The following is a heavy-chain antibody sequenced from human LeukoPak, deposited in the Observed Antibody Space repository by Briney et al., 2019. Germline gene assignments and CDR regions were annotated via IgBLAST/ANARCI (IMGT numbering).Heavy chain of an antibody. CDR1: GFTFSSYA. D-gene: IGHD3-22*01. J-gene: IGHJ4*02. V-gene: IGHV3-23*01. CDR2: ITGSGGST. CDR3: AKGLYYYDSSGYFDY. Sequence: GGSLRLSCAASGFTFSSYAMSWVRQAPGKGLEWVSAITGSGGSTSYADSVKGRFTISRDNSKNTLYLQMSSLRAEDTAVYYCAKGLYYYDSSGYFDYWGQGTLVTVSS.